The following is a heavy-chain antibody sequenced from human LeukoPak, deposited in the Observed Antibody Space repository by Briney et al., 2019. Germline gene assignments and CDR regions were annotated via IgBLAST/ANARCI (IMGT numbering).Heavy chain of an antibody. V-gene: IGHV1-2*02. CDR1: GYTFTSYD. J-gene: IGHJ4*02. CDR2: INPNSGGT. Sequence: ASVKVSCKASGYTFTSYDINWVRQATGQGLEWMGWINPNSGGTNYAQKFQGRVTMTRDTSISTAYMELSRLRSDDTAVYYCATEEFDYWGQGTLVTVSS. CDR3: ATEEFDY.